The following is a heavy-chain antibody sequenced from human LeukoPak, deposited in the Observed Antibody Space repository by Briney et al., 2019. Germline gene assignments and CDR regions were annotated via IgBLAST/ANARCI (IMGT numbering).Heavy chain of an antibody. Sequence: ASVKVSCKASGYTFTSYYMHWVRQAPGQGLEWMGIINPSGGSTSYAQKFQGRVTMTRETSTSTVYMELSRLRSEDTAVYYCARVVRSSTKTCYYYGMDVWGQGTTVTVS. J-gene: IGHJ6*02. CDR1: GYTFTSYY. D-gene: IGHD2-2*01. CDR3: ARVVRSSTKTCYYYGMDV. CDR2: INPSGGST. V-gene: IGHV1-46*01.